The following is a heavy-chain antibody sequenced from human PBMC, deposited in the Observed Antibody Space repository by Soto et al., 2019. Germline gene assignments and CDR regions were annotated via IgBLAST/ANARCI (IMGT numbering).Heavy chain of an antibody. D-gene: IGHD3-10*01. CDR3: ARDAMLWGDPPDY. Sequence: QVQLVESGGGVVQPGRSLRLSCAASGFTFSNYAMHWVRQAPGKGLEWVALISYDGRNKYYADSVKGRLTISRDNSKNTLNLQMDSLRPEDTALYYCARDAMLWGDPPDYWGQGTLVTVSS. J-gene: IGHJ4*02. CDR2: ISYDGRNK. CDR1: GFTFSNYA. V-gene: IGHV3-30*04.